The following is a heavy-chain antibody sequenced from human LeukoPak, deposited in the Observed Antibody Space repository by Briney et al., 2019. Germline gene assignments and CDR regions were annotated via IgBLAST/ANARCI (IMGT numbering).Heavy chain of an antibody. CDR2: ISSSGSTI. Sequence: GRSLRVSCAASGFTFSSYGMHWVRQAPGKGLEWVSYISSSGSTIYYADSVKGRFTISRDNAKNSLYLQMNSLRAEDAAVYYCARGIGSSQDYWGQGTLVTVSS. CDR1: GFTFSSYG. CDR3: ARGIGSSQDY. V-gene: IGHV3-48*04. J-gene: IGHJ4*02. D-gene: IGHD6-6*01.